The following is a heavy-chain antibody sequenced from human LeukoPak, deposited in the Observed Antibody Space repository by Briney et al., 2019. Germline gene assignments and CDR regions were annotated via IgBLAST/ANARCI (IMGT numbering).Heavy chain of an antibody. CDR2: ISAYNGNT. D-gene: IGHD5-24*01. CDR1: GYTFTSYG. J-gene: IGHJ4*02. Sequence: VASVKDSCKASGYTFTSYGISWVRHAPGEGLEWMGWISAYNGNTNYAQKLQGRVTMTTDTSTSTAYMELRSLRSEDTAVYYCARWLQLVSNLFDYWGQGTLVTVSS. V-gene: IGHV1-18*01. CDR3: ARWLQLVSNLFDY.